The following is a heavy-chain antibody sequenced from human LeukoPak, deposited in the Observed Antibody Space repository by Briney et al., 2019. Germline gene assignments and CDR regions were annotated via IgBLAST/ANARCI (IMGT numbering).Heavy chain of an antibody. D-gene: IGHD3/OR15-3a*01. J-gene: IGHJ4*02. Sequence: GSLSLSCAASGFTFSSYGMSWVRQAPGKGLEWVSSINSSSSYIYYADSVKGRFTISRDNAKNSLYLQMNSLRAEDTAVYYCARDPTGYYTPRPDFDYWGQGTLVTVSS. V-gene: IGHV3-21*01. CDR1: GFTFSSYG. CDR2: INSSSSYI. CDR3: ARDPTGYYTPRPDFDY.